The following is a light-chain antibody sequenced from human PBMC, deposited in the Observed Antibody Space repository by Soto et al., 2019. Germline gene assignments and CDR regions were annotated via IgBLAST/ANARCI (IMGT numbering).Light chain of an antibody. CDR2: GAS. Sequence: IVITLSPATLSVSPGERATLSCRASQSVSSDLAWYQQKPGQAPRLLIYGASTRATGIPARFSGSGSGTEFTLTISSLQSEDFALYYCQHYNNWPRTFGQGTKVDIK. J-gene: IGKJ1*01. CDR3: QHYNNWPRT. CDR1: QSVSSD. V-gene: IGKV3-15*01.